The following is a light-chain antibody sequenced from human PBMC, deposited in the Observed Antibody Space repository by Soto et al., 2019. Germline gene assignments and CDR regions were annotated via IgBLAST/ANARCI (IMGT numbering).Light chain of an antibody. CDR2: DVS. CDR3: SSYTSGSSLYV. Sequence: QSALTQPASVSGSPGQSITISCTGTSSDVGGYKFVSWYQQHPGKAPKVIIHDVSDRPSGVSNRFSGSKSGNTASLVISGLQAEDEADYYCSSYTSGSSLYVFGTGTKLTVL. V-gene: IGLV2-14*01. CDR1: SSDVGGYKF. J-gene: IGLJ1*01.